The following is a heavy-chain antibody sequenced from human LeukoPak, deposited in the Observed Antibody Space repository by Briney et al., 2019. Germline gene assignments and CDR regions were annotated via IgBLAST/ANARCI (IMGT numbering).Heavy chain of an antibody. CDR2: LSGTGGST. CDR1: GFKFGTYA. CDR3: AKNRRVEATPVDY. J-gene: IGHJ4*02. Sequence: GGSLRLSCEASGFKFGTYAMTWVRQVPGKGLEWVSTLSGTGGSTYYADSVRGRFTISRDNSENTLFLQMNSLKAEDTAIYYCAKNRRVEATPVDYWGQGTLVTVSS. V-gene: IGHV3-23*01. D-gene: IGHD2-15*01.